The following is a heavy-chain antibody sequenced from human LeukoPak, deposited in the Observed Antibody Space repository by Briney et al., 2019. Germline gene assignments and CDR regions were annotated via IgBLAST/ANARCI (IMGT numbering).Heavy chain of an antibody. J-gene: IGHJ6*03. CDR1: GFTFSSYG. Sequence: GGSLRLSCAASGFTFSSYGMHWVRQAPGKGLEWVAVISYDGSNKYYADSVKGRFTISRDNSKNTLYLQMNSLRAEDTAVYYCARVGPWVNPDYYYYYMDVWGKGTTVTVSS. V-gene: IGHV3-30*03. D-gene: IGHD1-14*01. CDR3: ARVGPWVNPDYYYYYMDV. CDR2: ISYDGSNK.